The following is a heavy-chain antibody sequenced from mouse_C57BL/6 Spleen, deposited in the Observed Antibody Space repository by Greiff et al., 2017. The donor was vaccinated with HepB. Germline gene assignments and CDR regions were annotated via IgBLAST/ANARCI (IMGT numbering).Heavy chain of an antibody. J-gene: IGHJ2*01. CDR3: ARVDLPITTVVAVDY. CDR2: IDPSDSYT. CDR1: GYTFTSYW. V-gene: IGHV1-69*01. D-gene: IGHD1-1*01. Sequence: QVQLQQPGAELVMPGASVKLSCKASGYTFTSYWMHWVKQRPGQGLEWIGEIDPSDSYTNYNQKFKGKSTLTVDKSSSTAYMQLSSLTSEDSAVYYCARVDLPITTVVAVDYWGQGTTLTVSS.